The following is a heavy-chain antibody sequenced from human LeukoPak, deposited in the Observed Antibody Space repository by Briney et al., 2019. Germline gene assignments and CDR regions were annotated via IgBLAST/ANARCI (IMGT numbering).Heavy chain of an antibody. V-gene: IGHV4-59*11. CDR2: IHYTGKP. Sequence: SSETLSLTCSVSGGSISGHYWTWIRQPPGKGLEWIGQIHYTGKPDYNPSLKSRITISVDTSKNQVSLQVSSVTAADSAIYYCARFGVDYDMDVWGHGTTDTVFS. CDR3: ARFGVDYDMDV. D-gene: IGHD3-16*01. CDR1: GGSISGHY. J-gene: IGHJ6*02.